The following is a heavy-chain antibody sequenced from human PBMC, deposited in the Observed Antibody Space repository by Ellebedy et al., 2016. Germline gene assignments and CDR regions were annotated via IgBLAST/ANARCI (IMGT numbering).Heavy chain of an antibody. J-gene: IGHJ6*03. CDR1: GGSISSYY. V-gene: IGHV4-59*12. CDR2: IYYSGST. CDR3: ARGRGDMDV. Sequence: SETLSLXXTVSGGSISSYYWSWIRQPPGKGLEWIGYIYYSGSTNYNPSLKSRVTISVDTSKNQFSLKLSSVTAADTAVYYCARGRGDMDVWGKGTTVTVSS.